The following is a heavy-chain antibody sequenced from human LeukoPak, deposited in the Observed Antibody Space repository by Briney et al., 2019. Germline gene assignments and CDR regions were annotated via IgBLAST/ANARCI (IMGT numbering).Heavy chain of an antibody. CDR3: AREEDGGATKEVRRIGPVRRFDY. Sequence: RGASVKLSCKASGCTFSSYAISWVRQAPGKGLEWMGGIIPIFGTANYAQKFQGRVTITADESTSTAYMELSSLRSEDTAVYYCAREEDGGATKEVRRIGPVRRFDYWGQGNLVTVSS. J-gene: IGHJ4*02. V-gene: IGHV1-69*01. D-gene: IGHD1-26*01. CDR2: IIPIFGTA. CDR1: GCTFSSYA.